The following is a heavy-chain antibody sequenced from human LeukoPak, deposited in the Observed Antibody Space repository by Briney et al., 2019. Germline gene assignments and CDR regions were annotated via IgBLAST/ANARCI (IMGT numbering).Heavy chain of an antibody. CDR3: ARASESGSYHAPFDY. CDR1: GGTFSSYA. J-gene: IGHJ4*02. Sequence: SVKVSCKASGGTFSSYAISWVRQAPGQGLEWMGGIIPIFGTANYAQKFQGRVTITADESTSTAYMELSSLRSEDTAVYYCARASESGSYHAPFDYWGQGTLVTVSS. CDR2: IIPIFGTA. D-gene: IGHD3-10*01. V-gene: IGHV1-69*13.